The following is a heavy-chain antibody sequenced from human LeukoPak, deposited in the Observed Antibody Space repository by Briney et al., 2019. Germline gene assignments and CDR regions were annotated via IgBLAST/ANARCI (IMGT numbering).Heavy chain of an antibody. CDR2: ISGSGGST. CDR1: GFTFSSYA. V-gene: IGHV3-23*01. J-gene: IGHJ4*02. CDR3: AKVTYYDFWSGYYFDY. Sequence: GGSLRLSCADSGFTFSSYAMSWVRQAPGKGLEWVSAISGSGGSTYYADSVKGRFTISRDNSKNTLYLQMNSLRAEDTAVYYCAKVTYYDFWSGYYFDYWGQGTLVTVSS. D-gene: IGHD3-3*01.